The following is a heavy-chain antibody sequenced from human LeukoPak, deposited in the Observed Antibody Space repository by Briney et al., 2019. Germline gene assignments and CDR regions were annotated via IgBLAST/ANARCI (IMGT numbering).Heavy chain of an antibody. CDR1: GLTFSSFA. CDR3: AKDRDYRSSWYTADY. CDR2: ISGSGDST. D-gene: IGHD6-13*01. J-gene: IGHJ4*02. V-gene: IGHV3-23*01. Sequence: PGGSLRLSCAVSGLTFSSFAMSWVRQAPGKGLEWVSAISGSGDSTYYADSVKGRLTISRDNSKSTLFLQMNSLRAEDTAVYYCAKDRDYRSSWYTADYWGQGTLVTVSS.